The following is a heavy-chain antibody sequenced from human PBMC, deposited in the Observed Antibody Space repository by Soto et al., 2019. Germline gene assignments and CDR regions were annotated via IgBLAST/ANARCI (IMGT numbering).Heavy chain of an antibody. CDR1: GYSFTSYW. CDR3: ARCSGSYCSFDP. D-gene: IGHD3-10*01. V-gene: IGHV5-10-1*01. CDR2: IDPSDSYT. Sequence: GESLKISCNGSGYSFTSYWISWVRQMPGKGLEWMGRIDPSDSYTNYSPSFQGHVTISADKSISTAYPQWSSLKASDTAMYYCARCSGSYCSFDPWGQGTLVTVSS. J-gene: IGHJ5*02.